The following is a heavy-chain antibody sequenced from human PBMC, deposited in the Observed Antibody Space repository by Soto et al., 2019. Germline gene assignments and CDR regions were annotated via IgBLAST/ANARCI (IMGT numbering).Heavy chain of an antibody. J-gene: IGHJ4*02. Sequence: QVQLVQSGAEVTKPGSSVKVSCKASGGTFSSYTISWVRQAPGQGLEWMGRIIPILGIANYAQKFQGRVTITADKPTSTAYMELSSLGSEDTAVYYCAREEYYYGSGAFFDYWGQGTLVTVSS. V-gene: IGHV1-69*08. CDR1: GGTFSSYT. CDR3: AREEYYYGSGAFFDY. CDR2: IIPILGIA. D-gene: IGHD3-10*01.